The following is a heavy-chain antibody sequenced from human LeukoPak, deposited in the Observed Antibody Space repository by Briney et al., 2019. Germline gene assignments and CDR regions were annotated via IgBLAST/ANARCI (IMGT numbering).Heavy chain of an antibody. CDR3: ARERMTTVNSGYYYYGMDV. V-gene: IGHV3-66*01. D-gene: IGHD4-17*01. CDR1: GFTVSSNY. J-gene: IGHJ6*02. CDR2: IYSGGST. Sequence: PGGSLRLSCAASGFTVSSNYMSWVRQAPGKGLEWVSVIYSGGSTYYADSVKGRFTISRDNSKNTLYLQMNSLRAEDTAVYYCARERMTTVNSGYYYYGMDVWGQGTTVTVSS.